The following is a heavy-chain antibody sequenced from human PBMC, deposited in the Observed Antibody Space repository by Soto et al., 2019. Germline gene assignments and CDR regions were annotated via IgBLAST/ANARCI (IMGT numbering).Heavy chain of an antibody. V-gene: IGHV1-8*01. Sequence: QVQLVQSGAEVKKPGASVKVSCKASGYTFTSYDINWVRQATGQGLEWMGWMNPNSGNTGYAQKFQGRVTMTRNTYIXTXYMELSSLRSEDTAVYYCARGRYCSGGSCYSPWFDPWGQGTLVTVSS. CDR3: ARGRYCSGGSCYSPWFDP. J-gene: IGHJ5*02. D-gene: IGHD2-15*01. CDR2: MNPNSGNT. CDR1: GYTFTSYD.